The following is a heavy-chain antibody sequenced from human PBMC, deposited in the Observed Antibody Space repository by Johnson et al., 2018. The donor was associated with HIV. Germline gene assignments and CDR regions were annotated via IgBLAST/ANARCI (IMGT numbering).Heavy chain of an antibody. CDR1: GFSFSSYG. CDR2: ISSNGGST. J-gene: IGHJ3*02. CDR3: ARGRYAFDI. Sequence: EVQLVESGGGLVQPGGSLRLSCAASGFSFSSYGVHWVRQAPGKGLEYVSSISSNGGSTYYANSVKGRFTISRDNSKNTLYLQMGSLRAEDMAVYYCARGRYAFDISGQ. V-gene: IGHV3-64*01.